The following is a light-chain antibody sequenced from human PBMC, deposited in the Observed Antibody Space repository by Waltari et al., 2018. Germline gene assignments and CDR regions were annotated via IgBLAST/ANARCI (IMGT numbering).Light chain of an antibody. CDR3: ETWDRYTWV. CDR2: LEGSGSY. CDR1: HRDYI. V-gene: IGLV4-60*03. Sequence: HRDYIIAWHQQQPGKAPRYLMRLEGSGSYNKGSGVPDRYLTISNLQSEDEADYYCETWDRYTWVFGGGTKLTVL. J-gene: IGLJ3*02.